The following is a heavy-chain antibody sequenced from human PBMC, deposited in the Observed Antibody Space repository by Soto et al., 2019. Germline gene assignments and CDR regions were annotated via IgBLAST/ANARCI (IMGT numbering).Heavy chain of an antibody. Sequence: QVQLVESGGGVVQPGRSLRLSCAASGFTFSSYGMHWVRQAPGKGLEWVAVISYDGSNKYYADSVKGRFTISRDNSKNTPYLQMNSLRAEDTAVYYCAKDRIPWGQGTLVTVSS. V-gene: IGHV3-30*18. J-gene: IGHJ5*02. CDR1: GFTFSSYG. CDR3: AKDRIP. CDR2: ISYDGSNK.